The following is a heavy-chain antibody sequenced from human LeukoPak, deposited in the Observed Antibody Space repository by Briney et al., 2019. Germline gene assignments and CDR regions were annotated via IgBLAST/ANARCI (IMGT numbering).Heavy chain of an antibody. V-gene: IGHV3-23*01. Sequence: GGSLRLSCAASRFTFSGYTMNWVRQAPGKGLEWVSGITGSGGRTYYADSVKGRFTISRDTSTSTLFLQMNTLRAEDTAVYYCAKGVGVTRPIDYWGQGTLVTVSS. CDR3: AKGVGVTRPIDY. J-gene: IGHJ4*02. CDR2: ITGSGGRT. CDR1: RFTFSGYT. D-gene: IGHD1-26*01.